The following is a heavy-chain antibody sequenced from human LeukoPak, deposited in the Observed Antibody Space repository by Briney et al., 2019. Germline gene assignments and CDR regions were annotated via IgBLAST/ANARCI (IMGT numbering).Heavy chain of an antibody. CDR2: IGESGDET. J-gene: IGHJ4*02. D-gene: IGHD2-2*01. CDR1: GFTFSTHA. Sequence: GGSLRLSCAASGFTFSTHAMTWVRQAPGKGLEWVSFIGESGDETYYADSVKGRFTISSDKSKNTLYLQMDSLRAEDTAVYYCAKGRSLSCFATLDSWGQGTLVTVSS. CDR3: AKGRSLSCFATLDS. V-gene: IGHV3-23*01.